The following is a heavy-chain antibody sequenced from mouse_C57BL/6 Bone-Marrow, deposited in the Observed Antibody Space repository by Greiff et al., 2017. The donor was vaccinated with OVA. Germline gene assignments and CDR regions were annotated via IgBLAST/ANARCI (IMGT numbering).Heavy chain of an antibody. CDR2: INYDGSST. V-gene: IGHV5-16*01. D-gene: IGHD1-1*01. CDR1: GFTFSDYY. Sequence: EVQVVESEGGLVQPGSSMKLSCTASGFTFSDYYMAWVRQVPEKGLEWVANINYDGSSTYYLDSLKSRFIISRDNAKNILYLQMSSLKSEDTATYYCARAPYYGSSYYAMDYWGQGTSVTVSS. J-gene: IGHJ4*01. CDR3: ARAPYYGSSYYAMDY.